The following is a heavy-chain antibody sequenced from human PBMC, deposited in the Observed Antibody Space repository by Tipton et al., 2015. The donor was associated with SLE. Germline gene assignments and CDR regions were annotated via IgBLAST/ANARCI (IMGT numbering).Heavy chain of an antibody. V-gene: IGHV4-31*03. CDR3: ARGTHFYGFYDS. CDR1: GGSISTGDYY. Sequence: TLSLTCTVSGGSISTGDYYYWTWIRQHPQRGLEWIGYIYHSGSTYYNPSLKSRITISVDTSENQFSLKLRSLTAADTAVYFCARGTHFYGFYDSWGQGTLVTVSP. J-gene: IGHJ4*02. D-gene: IGHD3-3*02. CDR2: IYHSGST.